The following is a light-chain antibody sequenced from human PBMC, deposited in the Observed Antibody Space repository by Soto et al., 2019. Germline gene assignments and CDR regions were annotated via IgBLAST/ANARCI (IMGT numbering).Light chain of an antibody. CDR2: EGT. CDR1: STDFENYNL. J-gene: IGLJ2*01. CDR3: SSYAGISARVF. Sequence: QSVLTQPASVSGSPGQSITISCTRSSTDFENYNLVSWYQHCPDKAPKLIIYEGTKRPLEISDRFSGSESDTTASLIISGLQPEDEADYYCSSYAGISARVFFGGGTQLTVL. V-gene: IGLV2-23*01.